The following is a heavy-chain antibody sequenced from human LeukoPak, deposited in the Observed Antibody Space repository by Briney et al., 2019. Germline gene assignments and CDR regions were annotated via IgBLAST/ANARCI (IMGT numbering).Heavy chain of an antibody. CDR2: ISWDGGST. CDR1: GFTFDDYT. D-gene: IGHD6-13*01. Sequence: GGSLRLSCAASGFTFDDYTMHWVRQAPGKGLEWVSLISWDGGSTYYADSVKGRFTISRDNSKNSLYLQMNSLRTEDTALYYCAKDILAAAGTLSDYFDYGGQGTLVTVSS. V-gene: IGHV3-43*01. J-gene: IGHJ4*02. CDR3: AKDILAAAGTLSDYFDY.